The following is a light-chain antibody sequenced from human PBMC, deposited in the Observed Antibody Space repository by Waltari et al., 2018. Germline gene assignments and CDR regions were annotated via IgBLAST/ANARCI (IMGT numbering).Light chain of an antibody. CDR1: LSVSSY. Sequence: DIQMTQSPSSLSAYVGDRVTITCRASLSVSSYLNWYQQKPGMAPTLLVYGTSTLQSGVPSRFSGSGSGTEFSLTISSLQPEDFGTYYCQQTNTLPLTFGGGTKVEIK. J-gene: IGKJ4*01. CDR2: GTS. V-gene: IGKV1-39*01. CDR3: QQTNTLPLT.